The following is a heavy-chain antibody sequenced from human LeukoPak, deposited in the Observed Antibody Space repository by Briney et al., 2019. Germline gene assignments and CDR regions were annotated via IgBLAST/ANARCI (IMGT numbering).Heavy chain of an antibody. CDR3: ASSRYTNNWAY. D-gene: IGHD3-16*02. CDR1: GFTFTSYS. V-gene: IGHV3-74*01. CDR2: IKSGGSST. Sequence: GGSLRLSCAASGFTFTSYSMNWVRQAPGKGLVWVSRIKSGGSSTNYADSVKGRFTIFRDNAKNTLYLQMNSLRAEDTAVYYCASSRYTNNWAYWGQGTLVTVSS. J-gene: IGHJ4*02.